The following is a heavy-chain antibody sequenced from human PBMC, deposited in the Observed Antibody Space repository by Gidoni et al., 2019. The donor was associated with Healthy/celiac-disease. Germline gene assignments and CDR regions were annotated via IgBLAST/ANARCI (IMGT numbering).Heavy chain of an antibody. Sequence: GLEWVAVLSYDGSNKYYADSVKGRFTISRDNSKNTLYLQMNSLRAEDTAVYYCAKVLAENYDFWSGYYTGVVGGVDYWGQGTLVTVSS. D-gene: IGHD3-3*01. J-gene: IGHJ4*02. CDR3: AKVLAENYDFWSGYYTGVVGGVDY. CDR2: LSYDGSNK. V-gene: IGHV3-30*18.